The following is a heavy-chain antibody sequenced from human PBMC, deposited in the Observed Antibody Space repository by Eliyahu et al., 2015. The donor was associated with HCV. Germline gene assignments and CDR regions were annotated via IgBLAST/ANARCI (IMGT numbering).Heavy chain of an antibody. D-gene: IGHD3-22*01. V-gene: IGHV3-30*18. Sequence: QVQLVESGGGVVQPGKXLRLSCXASGFTFNXYXXHWVRQXPGKGLEWVAVMSYDGNSKYYADSVKGRFTISRDNSKKTLYLQMNSLRAEDTAMYYCAKLISGSYYDSSGYPLLDYWGQGTLVTVSS. J-gene: IGHJ4*02. CDR1: GFTFNXYX. CDR3: AKLISGSYYDSSGYPLLDY. CDR2: MSYDGNSK.